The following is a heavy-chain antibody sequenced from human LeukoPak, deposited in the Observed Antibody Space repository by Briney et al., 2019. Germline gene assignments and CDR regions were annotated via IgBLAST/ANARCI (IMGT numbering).Heavy chain of an antibody. J-gene: IGHJ4*02. CDR2: INQGGSEK. Sequence: GGSLRLSCAASGFSFSSYWMSWVRQAPGKGLEWVAYINQGGSEKYYVDSVRGRFTISRDNAKNSLYLQMNSLRAEDTAAYYCARAHPGDYSDFQFDYWGQGTLVTVSS. CDR1: GFSFSSYW. D-gene: IGHD4-11*01. V-gene: IGHV3-7*01. CDR3: ARAHPGDYSDFQFDY.